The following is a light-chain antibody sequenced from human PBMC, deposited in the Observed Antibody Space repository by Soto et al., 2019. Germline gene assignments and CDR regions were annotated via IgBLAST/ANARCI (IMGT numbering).Light chain of an antibody. CDR1: QSVSSY. V-gene: IGKV3-11*01. J-gene: IGKJ5*01. Sequence: EKVLTQSPATLSLSPGERATLSCRASQSVSSYLAWYQQKPGQAPRLLIYDASNRATGIPARFSGSGSGTDFTLTISSLEPEDFAVYYCQQRSNWPPTFGQGTRLEI. CDR3: QQRSNWPPT. CDR2: DAS.